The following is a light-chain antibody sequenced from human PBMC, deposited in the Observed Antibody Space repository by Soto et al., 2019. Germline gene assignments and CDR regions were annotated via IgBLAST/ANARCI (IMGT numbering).Light chain of an antibody. CDR3: QQYNSNPLT. CDR2: KAS. CDR1: QSVSSW. J-gene: IGKJ4*01. V-gene: IGKV1-5*03. Sequence: DIQMTQSPSTLSASVGDRVTITCRASQSVSSWLAWYQQKPGKVPKLLIYKASTLESGVPSRFSGSGSGTEFTLTLSSLQPDAFATYYCQQYNSNPLTFGGGTTVESK.